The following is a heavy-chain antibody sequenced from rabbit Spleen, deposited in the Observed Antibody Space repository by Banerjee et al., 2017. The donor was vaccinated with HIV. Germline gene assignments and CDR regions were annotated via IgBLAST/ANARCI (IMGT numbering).Heavy chain of an antibody. D-gene: IGHD1-1*01. Sequence: QSLEESGGDLVKPGASLTLTCTASGFSFSDNYYMCWVRQAPGKGLEWIACIDAGSSGKTYYASWAKGRFTISKTSSTTVTVQMTSLTAADTATYFCARDTSSSFSSYGMDLWGQGTLVTVS. V-gene: IGHV1S40*01. CDR1: GFSFSDNYY. CDR3: ARDTSSSFSSYGMDL. J-gene: IGHJ6*01. CDR2: IDAGSSGKT.